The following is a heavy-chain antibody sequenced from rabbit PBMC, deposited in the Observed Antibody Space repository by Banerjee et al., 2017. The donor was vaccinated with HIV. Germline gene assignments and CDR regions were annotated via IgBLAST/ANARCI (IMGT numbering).Heavy chain of an antibody. CDR3: ERGVEEEGYGYNL. CDR2: IYTGSGST. Sequence: QSLEESGGDLVKPGASLTLTCTASGIDFSSYYYMCWVRQAPGRGLEWIGCIYTGSGSTHYASWAKGRVTISKTSSTTVTMQRTRMKAEDKEKEGGERGVEEEGYGYNLWGPGTLVTVS. D-gene: IGHD6-1*01. J-gene: IGHJ4*01. CDR1: GIDFSSYYY. V-gene: IGHV1S40*01.